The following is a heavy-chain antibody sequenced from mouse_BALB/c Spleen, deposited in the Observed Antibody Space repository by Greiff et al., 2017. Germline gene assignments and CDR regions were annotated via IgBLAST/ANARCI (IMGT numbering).Heavy chain of an antibody. Sequence: QVQLQQSGPGLVQPSQSLSITCTVSGFSLTSYGVHWVRQSPGKGLEWLGVIWSGGSTDYNAAFISRLSISKDNSKSQVFFKMNSLQADDTAIYYCVRISSRYYFDYWGQGTTLTVSS. CDR2: IWSGGST. J-gene: IGHJ2*01. CDR1: GFSLTSYG. D-gene: IGHD1-1*01. CDR3: VRISSRYYFDY. V-gene: IGHV2-2-2*01.